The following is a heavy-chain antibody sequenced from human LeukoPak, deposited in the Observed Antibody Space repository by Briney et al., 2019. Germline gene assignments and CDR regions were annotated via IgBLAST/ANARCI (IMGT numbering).Heavy chain of an antibody. Sequence: SVKVSCKASGGTFSSYAISWVRQAPGQGLEWMGGIIPIFGTANYAQKFQGRVTITADESMSTAYMELSSLRSEDTAVYYCARGRDGYNYDLGAFVIWGQGTMVTVSS. CDR1: GGTFSSYA. CDR2: IIPIFGTA. D-gene: IGHD5-24*01. J-gene: IGHJ3*02. CDR3: ARGRDGYNYDLGAFVI. V-gene: IGHV1-69*13.